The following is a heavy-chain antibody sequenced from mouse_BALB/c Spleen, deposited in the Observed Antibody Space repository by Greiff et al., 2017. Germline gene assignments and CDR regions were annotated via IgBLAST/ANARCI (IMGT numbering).Heavy chain of an antibody. D-gene: IGHD1-1*01. CDR2: ISSGGGST. V-gene: IGHV5-12-1*01. Sequence: EVKVVESGGGLVKPGGSLKLSCAASGFAFSSYDMSWVRQTPEKRLEWVAYISSGGGSTYYPDTVKGRFTISRDNAKNTLYLQMSSLKSEDTAMYYCARYYYGSSYDWYLDVWGAGTTVTVSS. J-gene: IGHJ1*01. CDR3: ARYYYGSSYDWYLDV. CDR1: GFAFSSYD.